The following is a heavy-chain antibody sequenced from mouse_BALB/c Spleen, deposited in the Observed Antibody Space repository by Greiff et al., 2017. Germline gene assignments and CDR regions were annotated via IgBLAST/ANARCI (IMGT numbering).Heavy chain of an antibody. CDR2: IDPSDSET. CDR1: GYTFTSYW. Sequence: VQLQQPGAELVKPGAPVKLSCKASGYTFTSYWMNWVKQRPGRGLEWIGRIDPSDSETHYNQKFKDKATLTVDKSSSTAYIQLSSLTSEDSAVYYCARGRYPLFDYWGQGTTLTVSS. D-gene: IGHD2-14*01. J-gene: IGHJ2*01. CDR3: ARGRYPLFDY. V-gene: IGHV1-69*02.